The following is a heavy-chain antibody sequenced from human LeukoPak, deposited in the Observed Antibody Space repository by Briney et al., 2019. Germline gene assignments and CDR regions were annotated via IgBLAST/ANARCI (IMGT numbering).Heavy chain of an antibody. CDR2: IYYSGST. V-gene: IGHV4-59*01. Sequence: PSETLSLTCTVSGGSISSYYWSWIRQPPGKGLEWIGYIYYSGSTNYNPSLKSRVTISVDTSKNQFSLKLSSVTAADTAVYYCARGTYYYDSSGPNDAFDIWGQGTMVTVSS. J-gene: IGHJ3*02. D-gene: IGHD3-22*01. CDR1: GGSISSYY. CDR3: ARGTYYYDSSGPNDAFDI.